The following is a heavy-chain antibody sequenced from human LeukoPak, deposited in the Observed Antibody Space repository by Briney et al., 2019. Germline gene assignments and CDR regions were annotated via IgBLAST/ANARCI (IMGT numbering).Heavy chain of an antibody. J-gene: IGHJ3*02. D-gene: IGHD3-22*01. Sequence: GGSLRLSCAASGFTFSSYSMNWVRQAPGNGLEWVSYISSSSSTIYYADSVKGRFTISRDNAMNSLYLQMNSLRAEDTAVYYCARVASSGYYDAFDIWGQGTMVTVSS. V-gene: IGHV3-48*01. CDR3: ARVASSGYYDAFDI. CDR2: ISSSSSTI. CDR1: GFTFSSYS.